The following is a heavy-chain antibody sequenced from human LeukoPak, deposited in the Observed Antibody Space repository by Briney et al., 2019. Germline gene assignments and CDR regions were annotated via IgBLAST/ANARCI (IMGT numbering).Heavy chain of an antibody. CDR2: ISSSSSYI. J-gene: IGHJ4*02. D-gene: IGHD3-10*02. V-gene: IGHV3-21*04. CDR1: GFTFSSYS. CDR3: AKGPYYYVSAGGHYFDY. Sequence: GGSLRLSCAASGFTFSSYSMNWVRQAPGKGLEWVSSISSSSSYIYYADSVKGRFTISRDNSKNTLNLQMNSLRAEDTAIYYCAKGPYYYVSAGGHYFDYWGQGTLVTVSS.